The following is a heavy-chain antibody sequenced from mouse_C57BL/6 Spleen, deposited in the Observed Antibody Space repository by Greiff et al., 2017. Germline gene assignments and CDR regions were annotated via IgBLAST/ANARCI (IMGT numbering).Heavy chain of an antibody. D-gene: IGHD2-1*01. V-gene: IGHV1-4*01. CDR2: INPSSGYT. Sequence: QVQLQQSGAELARPGASVKMSCKASGYTFTSYTMHWVKQRPGQGLEWIGYINPSSGYTKYNQKFKDKATLTADKSSSTAYMQLSSLTSEDSAVYYCARWDYGNLMVYWGHETSVSLSS. CDR3: ARWDYGNLMVY. J-gene: IGHJ4*01. CDR1: GYTFTSYT.